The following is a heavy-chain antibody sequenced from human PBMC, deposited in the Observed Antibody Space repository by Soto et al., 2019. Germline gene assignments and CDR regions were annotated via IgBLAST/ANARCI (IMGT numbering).Heavy chain of an antibody. CDR2: LSSDGFGA. D-gene: IGHD3-16*01. CDR3: ARDLGGPDY. Sequence: PWWSLRLSCSASVFSLSPYWMHWVRQVPGRGLEWVARLSSDGFGAAYADSVKGRFFISRDIARNTLSLQMNSLRADDTAVYYCARDLGGPDYWGRGTSVTVSS. V-gene: IGHV3-74*03. CDR1: VFSLSPYW. J-gene: IGHJ4*02.